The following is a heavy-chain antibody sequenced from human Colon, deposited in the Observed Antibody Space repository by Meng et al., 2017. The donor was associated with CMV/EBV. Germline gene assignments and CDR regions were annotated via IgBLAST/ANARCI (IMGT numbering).Heavy chain of an antibody. D-gene: IGHD3-22*01. Sequence: GESLKISCAASGFTFTSYFMSWVRQAPGKGLEWVSGIGGSGGSKFNADSVKGRFTISKDISKNILYLQMNDLRAEDTAVYYCAKASDHYYDFYFDSWGQGTLVTVSS. CDR1: GFTFTSYF. CDR2: IGGSGGSK. CDR3: AKASDHYYDFYFDS. V-gene: IGHV3-23*01. J-gene: IGHJ4*02.